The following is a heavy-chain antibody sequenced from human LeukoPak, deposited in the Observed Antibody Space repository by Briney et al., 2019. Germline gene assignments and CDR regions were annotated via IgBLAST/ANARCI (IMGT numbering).Heavy chain of an antibody. J-gene: IGHJ5*02. CDR1: GYTFTGYY. V-gene: IGHV1-2*04. D-gene: IGHD3-9*01. Sequence: ASVKVSCKASGYTFTGYYMHWVRQAPGQGLEWMGWINPNSGGTNYAQKFQGWVTMTRDTSISTAYMELSRLRSDDTAVYYCARGSRLRYFDWSSPPYNWFDPWGQGTLVTVSS. CDR2: INPNSGGT. CDR3: ARGSRLRYFDWSSPPYNWFDP.